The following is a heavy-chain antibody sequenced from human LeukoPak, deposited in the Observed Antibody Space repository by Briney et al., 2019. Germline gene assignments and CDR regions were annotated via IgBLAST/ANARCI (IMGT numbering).Heavy chain of an antibody. CDR3: AKGRFRELDY. Sequence: TGGSLRLSCAASGLTFSSYAMSWVRQAPGKGLEWVSAISGSGGSTYYADSVKGRFTISRDNSKDTLYLQMNSLRAEDTAVYYCAKGRFRELDYWGQGTLVTVSS. CDR2: ISGSGGST. V-gene: IGHV3-23*01. D-gene: IGHD1-1*01. CDR1: GLTFSSYA. J-gene: IGHJ4*02.